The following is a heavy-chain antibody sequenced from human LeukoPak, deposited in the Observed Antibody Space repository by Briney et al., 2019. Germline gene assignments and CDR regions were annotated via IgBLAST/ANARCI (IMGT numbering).Heavy chain of an antibody. CDR1: GFTFSSYW. V-gene: IGHV3-33*08. Sequence: GGSLRLSCAASGFTFSSYWMHWVRQAPGKGLEWVAVIWYDGSNKYYADSVKGRFTISRDNSKNTLYLQMNSLRAEDTAVYYCARWYSSSWYTPDCWGQGTLVTVSS. CDR3: ARWYSSSWYTPDC. CDR2: IWYDGSNK. D-gene: IGHD6-13*01. J-gene: IGHJ4*02.